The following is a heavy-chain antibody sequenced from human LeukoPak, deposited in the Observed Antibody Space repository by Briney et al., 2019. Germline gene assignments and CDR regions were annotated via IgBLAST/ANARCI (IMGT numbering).Heavy chain of an antibody. Sequence: GGSLRLSCAASGFTFSSYAMSWVRQAPGKGLEWVSTISASGGSTYYADSVKGRFTISRDNSKNTLSLQMNSLRAEDTAVYYCAKDLGISGSRSRGYFDYWGQGTLVTVSS. CDR2: ISASGGST. J-gene: IGHJ4*02. CDR3: AKDLGISGSRSRGYFDY. CDR1: GFTFSSYA. D-gene: IGHD1-26*01. V-gene: IGHV3-23*01.